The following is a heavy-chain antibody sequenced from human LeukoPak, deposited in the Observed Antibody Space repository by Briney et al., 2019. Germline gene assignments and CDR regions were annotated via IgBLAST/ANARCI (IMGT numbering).Heavy chain of an antibody. V-gene: IGHV3-30*02. CDR3: AKVGYCSSTSCFDY. CDR1: GFTFSSYG. D-gene: IGHD2-2*01. J-gene: IGHJ4*02. Sequence: GGSLRLSCAASGFTFSSYGMHWVRQAPGKGLEWVAFIRYDGSNKYYADSVKGRFTISRDSSKNTLYLQMNSLRAEDTAVYYCAKVGYCSSTSCFDYWDQGTLVTVSS. CDR2: IRYDGSNK.